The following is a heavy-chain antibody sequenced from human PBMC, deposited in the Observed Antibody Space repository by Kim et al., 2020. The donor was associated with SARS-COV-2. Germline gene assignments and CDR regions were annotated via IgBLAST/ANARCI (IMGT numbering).Heavy chain of an antibody. J-gene: IGHJ5*02. CDR1: GGSFSDYY. CDR2: INHSGDT. V-gene: IGHV4-34*01. Sequence: SETLSLTCVVSGGSFSDYYWTWIRQPPGKVLEWIGEINHSGDTNYNPSLRSRVTLTVDASKNQFSLTMDSVTAADTSVYYCARLMSDSRKYWWFDPWGQG. D-gene: IGHD3-22*01. CDR3: ARLMSDSRKYWWFDP.